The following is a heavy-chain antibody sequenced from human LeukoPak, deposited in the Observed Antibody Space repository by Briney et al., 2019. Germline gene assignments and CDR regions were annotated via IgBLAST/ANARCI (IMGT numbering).Heavy chain of an antibody. Sequence: ASVKVLYGASGYTFTVYYMQWVRRAPGQGLEWMGWINPNSGGTDYAQKFQGRVTMTRDTSTSTAYMELISLRSDDTAVYYCARSSGTTFGHSNYWGQGTLVTVSS. CDR3: ARSSGTTFGHSNY. CDR2: INPNSGGT. V-gene: IGHV1-2*02. CDR1: GYTFTVYY. D-gene: IGHD3-16*01. J-gene: IGHJ4*02.